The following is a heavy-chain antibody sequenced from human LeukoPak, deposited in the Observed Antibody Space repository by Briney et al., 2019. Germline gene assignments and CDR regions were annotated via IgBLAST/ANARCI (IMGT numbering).Heavy chain of an antibody. CDR2: ISGSNSYI. D-gene: IGHD1-26*01. J-gene: IGHJ4*02. Sequence: GGSLRLSCAASGFTFSFYSVNWVRQAPGKGLEWVSSISGSNSYIYYADSMKGRFTISRDNAKNSLYLQMNSLRAEDTAVYYCARDQWERVFDYWGQGTLVTVSS. V-gene: IGHV3-21*01. CDR1: GFTFSFYS. CDR3: ARDQWERVFDY.